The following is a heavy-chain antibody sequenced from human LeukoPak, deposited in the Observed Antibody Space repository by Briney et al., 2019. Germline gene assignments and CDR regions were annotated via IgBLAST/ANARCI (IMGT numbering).Heavy chain of an antibody. CDR1: GFTFDDYA. V-gene: IGHV3-9*01. CDR2: ISWNSGSI. J-gene: IGHJ4*02. Sequence: PGRSLRLSCAASGFTFDDYAMHWVRQAPGKGLEWVSGISWNSGSIGYADSVKGRFTISRDNAKNSLYLQMNSLRAEDTALYYCAKVYGGSGRLHYFDYWGQGTLVTVSS. CDR3: AKVYGGSGRLHYFDY. D-gene: IGHD1-26*01.